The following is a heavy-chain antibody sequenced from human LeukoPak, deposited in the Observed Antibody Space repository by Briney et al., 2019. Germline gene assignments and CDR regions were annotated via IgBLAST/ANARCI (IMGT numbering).Heavy chain of an antibody. V-gene: IGHV4-34*01. Sequence: SETLSLTCAVYGGSFSGYYWSWIRQPPGKGLEWIGEINHSGSTNYNPSLKSRVTISVDTSKNQFSLKLSSVTAADTAVYYCARHPSSGSYYYYYYMDVWGKGTTVTVSS. CDR3: ARHPSSGSYYYYYYMDV. CDR2: INHSGST. CDR1: GGSFSGYY. J-gene: IGHJ6*03. D-gene: IGHD1-26*01.